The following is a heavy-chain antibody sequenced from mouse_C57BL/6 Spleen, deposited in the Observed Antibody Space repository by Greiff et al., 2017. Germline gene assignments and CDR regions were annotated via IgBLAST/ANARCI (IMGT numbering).Heavy chain of an antibody. CDR1: GYTFTDYY. CDR2: INPNNGGT. V-gene: IGHV1-26*01. J-gene: IGHJ2*01. CDR3: ANYYGSSYGYFDD. Sequence: EVQLQQSGPELVKPGASVKISCKASGYTFTDYYMNWVKQSHGKSLEWIGDINPNNGGTSYNQKFKGKATLTVDKSSSTAYMELRSLTSEDSAVYYCANYYGSSYGYFDDWGQGTTLTVSS. D-gene: IGHD1-1*01.